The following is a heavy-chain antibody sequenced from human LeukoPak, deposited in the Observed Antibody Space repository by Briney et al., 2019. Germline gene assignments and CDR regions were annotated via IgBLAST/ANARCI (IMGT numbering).Heavy chain of an antibody. V-gene: IGHV3-23*01. Sequence: GGSLRLSCAVSGFTFSSYAMSWVRQAPGKGLEWVSAISGSGGSTYYADSVKGRFTISRDNSKNTLYLQMNSLRAEDTAVYYCATAYYYGSGSPPRGGKRPTDYWGQGTLVTVSS. CDR2: ISGSGGST. D-gene: IGHD3-10*01. CDR3: ATAYYYGSGSPPRGGKRPTDY. CDR1: GFTFSSYA. J-gene: IGHJ4*02.